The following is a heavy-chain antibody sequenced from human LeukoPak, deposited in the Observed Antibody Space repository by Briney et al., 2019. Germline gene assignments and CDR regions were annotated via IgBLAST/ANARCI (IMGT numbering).Heavy chain of an antibody. CDR2: ITSSSSTM. D-gene: IGHD6-19*01. Sequence: PGGSLRLPCAASGFTFSNYNMNWVRQAPGKGLEWVSYITSSSSTMYYADSVKGRFTIARDNAKNSLSLQMSGLRDEDTAVYYCSRVDLSSGADYWGQGTLVTVSS. CDR1: GFTFSNYN. J-gene: IGHJ4*02. CDR3: SRVDLSSGADY. V-gene: IGHV3-48*02.